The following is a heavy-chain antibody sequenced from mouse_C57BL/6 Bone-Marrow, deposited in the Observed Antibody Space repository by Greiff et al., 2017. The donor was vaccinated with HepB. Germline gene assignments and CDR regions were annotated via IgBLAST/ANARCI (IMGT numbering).Heavy chain of an antibody. J-gene: IGHJ3*01. Sequence: QVQLQQPGAELVKPGASVKLSCKASGYTFTSYWMHWVKQRPGQGLEWIGMIHPNSGSTNYNEKFKSKATLTVDTSSSTAYMQLSSLTSEDSAVYYCARSDLLAWFADWGQGTLVTVSA. CDR2: IHPNSGST. V-gene: IGHV1-64*01. CDR3: ARSDLLAWFAD. D-gene: IGHD2-1*01. CDR1: GYTFTSYW.